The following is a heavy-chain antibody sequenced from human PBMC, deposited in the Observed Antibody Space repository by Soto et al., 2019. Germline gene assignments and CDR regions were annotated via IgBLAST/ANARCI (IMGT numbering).Heavy chain of an antibody. CDR3: ARVEVTMVRGVSFDP. Sequence: GGSLRLSCAASGFTFSSYSMNWVRQAPGKGLEWVSSISSSSSYIYYADSVKGRFTISRDNAKNSLYPQMNSLRAEDTAVYYCARVEVTMVRGVSFDPWGQGTLVTVSS. CDR2: ISSSSSYI. V-gene: IGHV3-21*01. D-gene: IGHD3-10*01. J-gene: IGHJ5*02. CDR1: GFTFSSYS.